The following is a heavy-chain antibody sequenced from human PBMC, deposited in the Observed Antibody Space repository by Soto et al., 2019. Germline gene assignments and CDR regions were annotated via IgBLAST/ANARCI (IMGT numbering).Heavy chain of an antibody. Sequence: PGGSLRLSCAASGFTSNNFWMYWVRQTPEKGLVWVSGINSDGTTTIYADSVKGRFTISRDNAKNTLYLQMNSLTVEDTAIYYCVRDIRWGQGTLVTVSS. CDR2: INSDGTTT. V-gene: IGHV3-74*01. CDR3: VRDIR. CDR1: GFTSNNFW. J-gene: IGHJ4*02.